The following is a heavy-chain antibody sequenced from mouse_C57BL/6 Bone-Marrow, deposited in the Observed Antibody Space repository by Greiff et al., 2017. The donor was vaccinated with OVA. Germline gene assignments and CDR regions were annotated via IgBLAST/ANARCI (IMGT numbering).Heavy chain of an antibody. CDR1: GFTFSNYW. Sequence: DVKLQESGGGLVQPGGSMKLSCVASGFTFSNYWMNWVRQSPEKGLEWVAQIRLKSDNYATHYAESVKGRFTISRDDSKSSVYLQMNNLRAEDTGIYYCTHGSSYEDWYFDVWGTGTTVTVSS. D-gene: IGHD1-1*01. J-gene: IGHJ1*03. CDR2: IRLKSDNYAT. CDR3: THGSSYEDWYFDV. V-gene: IGHV6-3*01.